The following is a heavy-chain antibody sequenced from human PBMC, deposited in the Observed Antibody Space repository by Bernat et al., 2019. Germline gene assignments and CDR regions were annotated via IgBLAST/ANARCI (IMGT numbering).Heavy chain of an antibody. CDR2: INPNSGGT. J-gene: IGHJ4*02. CDR3: ATSSKYSSSWYDY. CDR1: GYTFTGYY. D-gene: IGHD6-13*01. V-gene: IGHV1-2*04. Sequence: QVQLVQSGAEVKKPGASVKVSCKASGYTFTGYYMHWVRQAPGQGLEWMGGINPNSGGTNYAQKFQGWVTMTRDTSISTAYMELSRLRSDDTAVYYCATSSKYSSSWYDYWGQGTLVTVSS.